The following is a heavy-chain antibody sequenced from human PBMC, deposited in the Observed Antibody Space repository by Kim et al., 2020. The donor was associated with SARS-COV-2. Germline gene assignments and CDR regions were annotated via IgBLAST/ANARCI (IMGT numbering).Heavy chain of an antibody. CDR1: GFTFSSYG. J-gene: IGHJ1*01. D-gene: IGHD6-19*01. CDR2: ISYDGSNK. Sequence: GGSLRLSCAASGFTFSSYGMHWVRQAPGKGLEWVAFISYDGSNKYYADSVKGRFTISRDNSKNTLYLQMNSLRAEDTAVYYCAKDGEQWLVRRANHFQHWGQGTLVTVSS. CDR3: AKDGEQWLVRRANHFQH. V-gene: IGHV3-30*18.